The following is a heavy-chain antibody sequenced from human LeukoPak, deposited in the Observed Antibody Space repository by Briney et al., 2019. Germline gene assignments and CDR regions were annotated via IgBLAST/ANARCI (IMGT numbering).Heavy chain of an antibody. J-gene: IGHJ4*02. Sequence: ASVKVSCKASEYTFSVYHIHWVRQAPGQGLEWMAWINPDSGDTNYAQKLEGRATKTRDTSISTAYMEVISLRSDDTAVYYCALIPGGSWAFVYWGQGTLVTVSS. CDR1: EYTFSVYH. CDR2: INPDSGDT. CDR3: ALIPGGSWAFVY. D-gene: IGHD6-13*01. V-gene: IGHV1-2*02.